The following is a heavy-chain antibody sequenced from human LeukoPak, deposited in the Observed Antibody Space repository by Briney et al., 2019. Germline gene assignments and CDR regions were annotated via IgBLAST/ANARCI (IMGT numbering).Heavy chain of an antibody. Sequence: GVSLRLSCAASGFTFSGYWMHWFREAPGKGLVWVSRINSDGSSTSYADSVKGRFTISRDNAKNTLYLQMNSLRAEDTAVYYCATSLRVGAADYWGQGTLVTVSS. CDR1: GFTFSGYW. V-gene: IGHV3-74*01. D-gene: IGHD1-26*01. CDR3: ATSLRVGAADY. CDR2: INSDGSST. J-gene: IGHJ4*02.